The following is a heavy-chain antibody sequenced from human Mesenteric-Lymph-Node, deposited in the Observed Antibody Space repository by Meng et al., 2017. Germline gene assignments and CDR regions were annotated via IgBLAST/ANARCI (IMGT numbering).Heavy chain of an antibody. CDR1: GFTFSTHN. J-gene: IGHJ4*02. Sequence: GGSLRLSCAASGFTFSTHNMIWVRQAPGKGLEWVSVIYTSGDTYYADSVKGRFTISRDNTKNTLYLQMNSLRPEDTAVYYCARGNSGTYSFCYWGQGSLVTVSS. CDR3: ARGNSGTYSFCY. D-gene: IGHD1-26*01. V-gene: IGHV3-66*02. CDR2: IYTSGDT.